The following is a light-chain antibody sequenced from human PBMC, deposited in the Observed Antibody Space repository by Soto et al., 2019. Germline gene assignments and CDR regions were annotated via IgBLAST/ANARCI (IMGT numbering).Light chain of an antibody. Sequence: QSVLTQPASVFGSPGQSLTISCTGTSSDVGGYNFVSWYQQLPGKAPKLMIYEVTSRPSGVSNRFSGSKSGNTASLTISGLQPEDEAEYYCSSYTTSSTVVFGTGIKVTVL. CDR1: SSDVGGYNF. J-gene: IGLJ1*01. CDR2: EVT. V-gene: IGLV2-14*03. CDR3: SSYTTSSTVV.